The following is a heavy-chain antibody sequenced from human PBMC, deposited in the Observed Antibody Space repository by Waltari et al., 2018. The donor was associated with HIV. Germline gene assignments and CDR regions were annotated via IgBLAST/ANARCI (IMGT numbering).Heavy chain of an antibody. CDR3: TRGNIWGSYRYFDY. CDR1: GYPFINYP. Sequence: QIRLFQSDHVVRKPGASVTIACTTAGYPFINYPVTWVRQSLGQRLDWMGGITRYTANSNYTRESQGRVTLTTDAAAATAYLELRDLRPDDTAMYFCTRGNIWGSYRYFDYWGPGTLVTVS. V-gene: IGHV1-18*01. J-gene: IGHJ4*02. D-gene: IGHD3-16*02. CDR2: ITRYTANS.